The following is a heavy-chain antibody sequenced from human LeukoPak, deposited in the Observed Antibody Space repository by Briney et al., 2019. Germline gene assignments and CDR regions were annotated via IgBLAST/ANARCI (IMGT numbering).Heavy chain of an antibody. CDR1: GYTFTSYG. CDR3: ARVDAQRAAVLFWFDP. CDR2: ISAYNGNT. D-gene: IGHD6-25*01. J-gene: IGHJ5*02. V-gene: IGHV1-18*01. Sequence: ASVKVSCKASGYTFTSYGISWVRRAPGQGLEWMGWISAYNGNTNYAQKLQGRVTMTTDTSTSTAYMELRSLRSDDTAVYYCARVDAQRAAVLFWFDPWGQGTLVTVSS.